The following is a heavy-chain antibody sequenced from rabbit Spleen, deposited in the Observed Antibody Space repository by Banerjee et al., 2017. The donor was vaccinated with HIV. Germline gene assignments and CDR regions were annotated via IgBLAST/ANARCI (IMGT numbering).Heavy chain of an antibody. CDR2: INIVTGKS. CDR3: ARDLVAAIGWNFNL. J-gene: IGHJ4*01. CDR1: GFDFTSTYY. D-gene: IGHD5-1*01. V-gene: IGHV1S40*01. Sequence: QQLGESGGGLVQPGASLTLTCKASGFDFTSTYYMSWVRQAPGKGLELIACINIVTGKSVYASWAKGRFIMSRPSSTTVTLQMTSLTVADTATYFCARDLVAAIGWNFNLWAQAPWSPS.